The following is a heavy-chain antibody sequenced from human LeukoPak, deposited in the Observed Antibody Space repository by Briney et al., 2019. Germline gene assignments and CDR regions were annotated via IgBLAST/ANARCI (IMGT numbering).Heavy chain of an antibody. J-gene: IGHJ5*02. V-gene: IGHV3-30-3*01. Sequence: PGGSLRLSCAASGFTFSSYAMHWVRQAPGGGLEWVAVISYDGSNKYYADSVKGRFTLSRDNSKNTLYLQMNSLRAEDTAVYYCARERWTVDTAMAGIYWFDPWGQGTLVTVSS. CDR3: ARERWTVDTAMAGIYWFDP. D-gene: IGHD5-18*01. CDR2: ISYDGSNK. CDR1: GFTFSSYA.